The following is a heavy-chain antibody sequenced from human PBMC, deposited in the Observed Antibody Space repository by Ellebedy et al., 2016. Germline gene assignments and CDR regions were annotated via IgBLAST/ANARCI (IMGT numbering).Heavy chain of an antibody. Sequence: SETLSLTCTVSGGSVSSGSYYWSWIRQPPGKGLEWIGYIYYSGTTNYNPSLKSRITIAVDTSKNQFSLKLSSVTAADTAVYYCARVSPRANGPDYWGQGTLVTVSS. D-gene: IGHD3-10*01. V-gene: IGHV4-61*01. J-gene: IGHJ4*02. CDR1: GGSVSSGSYY. CDR2: IYYSGTT. CDR3: ARVSPRANGPDY.